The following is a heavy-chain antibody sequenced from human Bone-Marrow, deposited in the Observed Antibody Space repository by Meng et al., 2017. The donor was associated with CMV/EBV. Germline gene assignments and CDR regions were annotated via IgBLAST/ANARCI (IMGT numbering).Heavy chain of an antibody. V-gene: IGHV3-30-3*01. D-gene: IGHD2-2*01. CDR3: SRELPTVMPFDY. CDR2: ISFDGSNK. CDR1: KFTFNRYA. J-gene: IGHJ4*02. Sequence: GESLKISCAASKFTFNRYAMHWVRQAPGKGLEWVAVISFDGSNKYYADSVKGRFTISRDNSKNTLYLQMNSLRVEDTAVYYCSRELPTVMPFDYWGLGTRVTVSS.